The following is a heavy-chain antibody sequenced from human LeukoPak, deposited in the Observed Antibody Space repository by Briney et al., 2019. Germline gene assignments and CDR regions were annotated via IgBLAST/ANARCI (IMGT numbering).Heavy chain of an antibody. V-gene: IGHV3-21*01. D-gene: IGHD3-9*01. J-gene: IGHJ4*02. CDR2: ISTSSKYI. CDR3: ARGDRLRYFDWLPRPDY. CDR1: GFTFGSYS. Sequence: GGSLRLSCAASGFTFGSYSMNWVRQAPGKGLEWVSSISTSSKYIYYADSVKGRFTISRDNAKNSLYLQMNSLRAEDTAVYYCARGDRLRYFDWLPRPDYWGQGTLVTVSS.